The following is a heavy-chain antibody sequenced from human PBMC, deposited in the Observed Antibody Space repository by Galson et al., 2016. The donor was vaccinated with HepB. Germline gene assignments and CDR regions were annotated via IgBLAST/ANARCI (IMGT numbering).Heavy chain of an antibody. CDR1: GFTFSSYS. Sequence: SLRLSCAASGFTFSSYSMNWVRQAPGKGLEWVSSISSSSSYIYYADSVKGRFTISRDNAKNSLYLQMNSLRAEDTAVYYCARDFRPLLFSGYYHYYFDYWGQGTLVTVSS. D-gene: IGHD3-22*01. J-gene: IGHJ4*02. CDR2: ISSSSSYI. CDR3: ARDFRPLLFSGYYHYYFDY. V-gene: IGHV3-21*01.